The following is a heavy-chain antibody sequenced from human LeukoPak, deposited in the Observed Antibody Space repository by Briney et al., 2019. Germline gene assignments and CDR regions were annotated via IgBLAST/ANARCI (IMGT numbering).Heavy chain of an antibody. J-gene: IGHJ5*02. CDR2: ISGSGGST. D-gene: IGHD4-11*01. Sequence: GGSLRLSCAASGFTFSSYAMSWVRQAPGKGLEWVSVISGSGGSTHYADSVRGRFTISRDNSKNTLHLQMSSLRAEDTAVYYCANGGGYSILNWLDPWGQGTLVTVSS. CDR1: GFTFSSYA. V-gene: IGHV3-23*01. CDR3: ANGGGYSILNWLDP.